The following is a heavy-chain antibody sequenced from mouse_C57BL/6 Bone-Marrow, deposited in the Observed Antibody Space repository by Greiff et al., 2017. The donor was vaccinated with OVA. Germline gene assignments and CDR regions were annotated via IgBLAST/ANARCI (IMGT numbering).Heavy chain of an antibody. CDR2: IWSGGST. D-gene: IGHD2-4*01. V-gene: IGHV2-2*01. CDR3: ARKGNYDYDEAWFAY. Sequence: VKLVESGPGLVQPSQSLSITCTVSGFSLTSYGVHWVRQSPGKGLEWLGVIWSGGSTDYNAAFISRLSISKDNSKSQVFFKMNSLQADDTAIYYCARKGNYDYDEAWFAYWGQGTLVTVSA. CDR1: GFSLTSYG. J-gene: IGHJ3*01.